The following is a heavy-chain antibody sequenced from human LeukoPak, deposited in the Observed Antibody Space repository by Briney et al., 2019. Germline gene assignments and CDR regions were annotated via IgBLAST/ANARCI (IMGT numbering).Heavy chain of an antibody. CDR1: GGSISSYY. V-gene: IGHV4-59*01. Sequence: SETLSLTCTVSGGSISSYYWSWIRQPPGKGLEWIGYIYYSGSTNYNPSLKSRVTISVDTSKNQFSLKLSSVTAADTAVYYCARLRGWFDPWGQGILVTVSS. J-gene: IGHJ5*02. D-gene: IGHD3-16*01. CDR3: ARLRGWFDP. CDR2: IYYSGST.